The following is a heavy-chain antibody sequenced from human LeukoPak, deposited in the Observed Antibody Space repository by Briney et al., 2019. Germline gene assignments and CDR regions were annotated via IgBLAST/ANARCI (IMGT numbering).Heavy chain of an antibody. V-gene: IGHV5-51*01. Sequence: GESLHISCNGSGYTFRNYWIAWGRRMRGKGLGWMGIINPGDSHTRYSPSFQGQVTISADESTTTAYLQWSTLKASDSAMYYCARHRAAGGSYYYGADVWGQGTTVTVSS. CDR1: GYTFRNYW. CDR2: INPGDSHT. J-gene: IGHJ6*02. CDR3: ARHRAAGGSYYYGADV. D-gene: IGHD6-13*01.